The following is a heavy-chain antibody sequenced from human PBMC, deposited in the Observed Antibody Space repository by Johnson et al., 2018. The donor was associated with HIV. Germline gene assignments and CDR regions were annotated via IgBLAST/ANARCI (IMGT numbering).Heavy chain of an antibody. CDR1: GFIVSGYY. D-gene: IGHD6-13*01. CDR3: ARDQAAAGGEAFDI. CDR2: ILYDGSNK. Sequence: QVQLVESGGGLVQPGGSLRLSCAAYGFIVSGYYMTWVRQAPGKGLEWLAFILYDGSNKLYADCVKGRFTLSRDNSKNTLYLQMNSLRAEDTAVYYCARDQAAAGGEAFDIWGQGTMVTVSS. V-gene: IGHV3-30*03. J-gene: IGHJ3*02.